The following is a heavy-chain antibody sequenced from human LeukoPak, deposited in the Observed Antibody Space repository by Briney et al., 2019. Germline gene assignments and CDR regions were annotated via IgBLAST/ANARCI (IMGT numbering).Heavy chain of an antibody. Sequence: GRSLRLSCAASGFTFSSYAMHWVRQAPGKGLEWVSVISYDGSNQYYADSVKGRFTISRDNSKNTLYLQMNSLRAEDTAVYYCARDRSLWFFDYWGQGTLVTVSS. CDR1: GFTFSSYA. J-gene: IGHJ4*02. CDR2: ISYDGSNQ. D-gene: IGHD3-10*01. V-gene: IGHV3-30*04. CDR3: ARDRSLWFFDY.